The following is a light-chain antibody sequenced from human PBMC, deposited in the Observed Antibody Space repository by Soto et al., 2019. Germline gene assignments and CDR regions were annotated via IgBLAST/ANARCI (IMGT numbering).Light chain of an antibody. CDR2: AAS. V-gene: IGKV1-39*01. CDR3: QQSYSTPWT. Sequence: IQMTQSASSLSASFGDRVTITCRASQSISSYLNWYQQKPGKAPKLLIYAASSLQSGVPSRFSGSGSGTDFTLTISSLQTEDFATYYCQQSYSTPWTFGQGTKVDIK. J-gene: IGKJ1*01. CDR1: QSISSY.